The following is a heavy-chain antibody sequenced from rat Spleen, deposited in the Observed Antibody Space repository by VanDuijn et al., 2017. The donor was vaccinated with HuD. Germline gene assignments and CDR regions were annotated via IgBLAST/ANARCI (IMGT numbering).Heavy chain of an antibody. V-gene: IGHV5-25*01. CDR2: ITSGGSNT. J-gene: IGHJ4*01. Sequence: EVQLVESGGGLVQPGRSLKLSCAASGFTFSSFAMAWVRQAPKKGLEWVATITSGGSNTYYPDSVKGRFTISRDNAKSTLYLQMDSLRSEDTATYYCAKDPYVMDAWGQGASVTVSS. CDR1: GFTFSSFA. CDR3: AKDPYVMDA.